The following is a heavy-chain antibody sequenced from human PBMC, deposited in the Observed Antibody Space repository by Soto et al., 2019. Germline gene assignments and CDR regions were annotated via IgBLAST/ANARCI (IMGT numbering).Heavy chain of an antibody. CDR3: ARGYGGYYYVAAFDY. CDR1: GGSISSGGYY. J-gene: IGHJ4*02. D-gene: IGHD3-22*01. Sequence: QVQLQESGPGLVKPSQTLSLTCTVSGGSISSGGYYWSWIRQHPGKGLEWIGYIYYSGSTYYNPSLNSRVTISVDTSKNQFSLKLSSVTAADTAVYYCARGYGGYYYVAAFDYWGQGTLVTVSS. CDR2: IYYSGST. V-gene: IGHV4-31*03.